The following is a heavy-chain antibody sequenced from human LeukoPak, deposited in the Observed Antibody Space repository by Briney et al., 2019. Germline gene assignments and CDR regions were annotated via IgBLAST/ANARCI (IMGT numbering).Heavy chain of an antibody. CDR1: GGSISSYY. CDR2: IYYSGST. J-gene: IGHJ4*02. CDR3: AKARCSSTSCYRYGVEYIDY. D-gene: IGHD2-2*01. V-gene: IGHV4-59*01. Sequence: SETLSLTCTVAGGSISSYYWSWIRHPPGKELEWIGDIYYSGSTNYNPSLKSRVTVSVDTSKNQFSLKLSSVTAADTAVYYCAKARCSSTSCYRYGVEYIDYWGQGTLVTVSS.